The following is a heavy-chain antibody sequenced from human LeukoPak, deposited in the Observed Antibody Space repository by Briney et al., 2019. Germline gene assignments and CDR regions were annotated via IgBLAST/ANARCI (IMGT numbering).Heavy chain of an antibody. CDR2: LYYSGST. D-gene: IGHD3-10*01. J-gene: IGHJ5*02. Sequence: PSETLSLTCTVSGGSISSYYWSWIRQPPGKGLEWIGCLYYSGSTNYNPSFKSRVTMSVDTSKNQVSLKLSSVTAADTAVYYCARDILLWFGEQTNWFDPWGQGTLVTVSS. V-gene: IGHV4-59*12. CDR3: ARDILLWFGEQTNWFDP. CDR1: GGSISSYY.